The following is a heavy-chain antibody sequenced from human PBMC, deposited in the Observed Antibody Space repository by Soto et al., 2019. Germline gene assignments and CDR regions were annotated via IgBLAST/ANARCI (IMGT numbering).Heavy chain of an antibody. CDR1: EIIFSGYG. CDR2: IRFDGSNI. D-gene: IGHD3-3*01. V-gene: IGHV3-33*01. Sequence: QVQLVESGGGVVQPGRSLRLSCAVSEIIFSGYGMHWVRQAPGKGLEWVAVIRFDGSNIHYAGSVKGRFTISRGNSKNTLYLHMDSLRAEDTAVYYCARDGVGRTVFFGYLDYWGQGALVTVSS. CDR3: ARDGVGRTVFFGYLDY. J-gene: IGHJ4*02.